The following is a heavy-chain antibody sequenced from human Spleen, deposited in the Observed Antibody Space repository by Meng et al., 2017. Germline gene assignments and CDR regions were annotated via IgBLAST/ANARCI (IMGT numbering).Heavy chain of an antibody. CDR2: IKQDGSEK. D-gene: IGHD5-18*01. V-gene: IGHV3-7*03. CDR1: GFTFSSYW. J-gene: IGHJ4*02. Sequence: GESLKISCAASGFTFSSYWMSWVRQAPGKGLEWVANIKQDGSEKYYVDSVKGRFTISRDNAKNSLYLQMNSLRVEDTAVYYCARARYNYDYELFDYWGQGILVTVSS. CDR3: ARARYNYDYELFDY.